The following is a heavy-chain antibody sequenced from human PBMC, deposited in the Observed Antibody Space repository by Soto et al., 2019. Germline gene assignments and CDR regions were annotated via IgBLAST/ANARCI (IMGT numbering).Heavy chain of an antibody. CDR3: AREGGGYCSGGSCQLDY. D-gene: IGHD2-15*01. Sequence: SGTLSLTCTVSGGSISSSSYYWGWIRQPPGKGLEWIGSIYYRGNTYYNPSLKSRVTISVDTSKNQFSLKLSSVTAADTAVYYCAREGGGYCSGGSCQLDYWGQGTLVTVSS. CDR2: IYYRGNT. J-gene: IGHJ4*02. CDR1: GGSISSSSYY. V-gene: IGHV4-39*02.